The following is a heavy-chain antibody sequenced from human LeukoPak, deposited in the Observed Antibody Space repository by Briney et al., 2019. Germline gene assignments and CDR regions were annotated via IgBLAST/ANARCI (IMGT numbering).Heavy chain of an antibody. J-gene: IGHJ4*02. CDR3: ARGGPYSSSWFDY. D-gene: IGHD6-13*01. CDR1: GFTFSSYG. Sequence: PGRSLRLSCAASGFTFSSYGMHWVRQAPGKGLEWVAVIWYDGSNKYYADSVKGRFTISRDNSKNTLYLQMNSLRAEDTAVYYCARGGPYSSSWFDYWGQGTLVTVSS. V-gene: IGHV3-33*01. CDR2: IWYDGSNK.